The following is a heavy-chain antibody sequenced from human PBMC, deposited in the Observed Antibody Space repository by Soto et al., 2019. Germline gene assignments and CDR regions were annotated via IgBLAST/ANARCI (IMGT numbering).Heavy chain of an antibody. CDR3: ARHLSGKYDP. D-gene: IGHD3-9*01. CDR2: IYYSGST. CDR1: GGSISSSSYY. J-gene: IGHJ5*02. V-gene: IGHV4-39*01. Sequence: SETLSLTCTVSGGSISSSSYYWGWIRQPPGKGLEWIGSIYYSGSTYYNPSLKSRVTISVDTSKNQFSLKLSSVTAADTAVYYCARHLSGKYDPWGQGTLVTVSS.